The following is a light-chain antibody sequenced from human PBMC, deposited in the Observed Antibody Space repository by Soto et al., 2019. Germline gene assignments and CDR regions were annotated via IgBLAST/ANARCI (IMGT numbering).Light chain of an antibody. V-gene: IGLV2-14*01. CDR1: SSDVGGYNY. CDR3: TSYTSSSTLDV. J-gene: IGLJ1*01. CDR2: EVS. Sequence: LTQPASVSVSPGQSITIPCTGTSSDVGGYNYVSWYQQHPGKAPKLIIYEVSNRPTGVSNRFSGSQSGHTASLTIYGLQSEDEADYFCTSYTSSSTLDVFGTGTKVTVL.